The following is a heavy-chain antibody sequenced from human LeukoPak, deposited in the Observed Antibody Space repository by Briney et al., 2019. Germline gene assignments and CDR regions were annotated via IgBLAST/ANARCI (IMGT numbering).Heavy chain of an antibody. CDR3: ARDLTRRDAFDI. Sequence: RGSLRLSCAASGFTFSSYAMHWVRQAPGKGLDWVAVISYDGSNKYYADSVKGRFTISRDNSKNTLYLQMNSLRAEDTAVYYCARDLTRRDAFDIWGQGTMVTVSS. D-gene: IGHD1-1*01. V-gene: IGHV3-30*04. CDR1: GFTFSSYA. CDR2: ISYDGSNK. J-gene: IGHJ3*02.